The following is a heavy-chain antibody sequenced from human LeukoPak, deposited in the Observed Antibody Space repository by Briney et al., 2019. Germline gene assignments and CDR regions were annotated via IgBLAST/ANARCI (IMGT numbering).Heavy chain of an antibody. V-gene: IGHV4-59*11. Sequence: SETLSLTCTVSGGSISSHYWSWIRQPPGKGLEWIGYIYYSGSTNYNPSLKSRVTISVDTSKNQFSLKLSSVTAADTAVYYCARVAHRSAYYYYYYMDVWGKGTTVTVSS. D-gene: IGHD2-15*01. CDR2: IYYSGST. J-gene: IGHJ6*03. CDR3: ARVAHRSAYYYYYYMDV. CDR1: GGSISSHY.